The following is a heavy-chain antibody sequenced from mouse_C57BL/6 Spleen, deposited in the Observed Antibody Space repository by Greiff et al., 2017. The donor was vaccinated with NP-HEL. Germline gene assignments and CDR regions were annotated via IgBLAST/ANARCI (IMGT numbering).Heavy chain of an antibody. D-gene: IGHD1-1*01. J-gene: IGHJ1*03. CDR3: ARAGSSYWYFDV. V-gene: IGHV3-3*01. CDR1: GFSINSDCY. CDR2: TFYSGIT. Sequence: EVQLQQSGPSLVRPSQTLSLTCTVTGFSINSDCYWIWIRQFPGNKLEYIGYTFYSGITYYNPSLESRTYITRDTSQNQFSLKLSSVTTEDTATYYCARAGSSYWYFDVWGTGTTVTVSS.